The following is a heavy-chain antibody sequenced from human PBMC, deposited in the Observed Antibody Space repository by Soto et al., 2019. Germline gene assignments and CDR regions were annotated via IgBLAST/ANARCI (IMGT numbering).Heavy chain of an antibody. D-gene: IGHD2-21*01. Sequence: EVQLLESGGGLIQPGGSLRLSCAASGFTFSNYAMSWVRQAPGKGLEWVASINGDGGNTYYADSVKGRFTVSRDNSEKTLFLQMSSLRAEDTAVYYCACIPIISALRDYGDYWGHATLVPVPS. J-gene: IGHJ4*01. V-gene: IGHV3-23*01. CDR2: INGDGGNT. CDR3: ACIPIISALRDYGDY. CDR1: GFTFSNYA.